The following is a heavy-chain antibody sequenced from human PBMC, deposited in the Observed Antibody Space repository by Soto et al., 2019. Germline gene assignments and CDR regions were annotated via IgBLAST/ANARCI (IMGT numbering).Heavy chain of an antibody. CDR1: GFTFSTYW. V-gene: IGHV3-74*01. Sequence: EVQLVESGGGLVQPGGSLRLSCAASGFTFSTYWMHWVRQAPGKGLVWVSRINSDGSSTSYADSVKGRFTISRDNARSTLYLQVNSLRAEDRAVYYCARDHSGGDWFGPWGKGTMLTVSS. CDR2: INSDGSST. CDR3: ARDHSGGDWFGP. D-gene: IGHD2-15*01. J-gene: IGHJ5*02.